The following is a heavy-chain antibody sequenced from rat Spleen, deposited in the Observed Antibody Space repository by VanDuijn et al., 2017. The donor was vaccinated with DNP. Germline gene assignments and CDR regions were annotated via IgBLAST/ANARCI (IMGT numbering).Heavy chain of an antibody. J-gene: IGHJ2*01. CDR2: IIYDGTGT. Sequence: EVQLVESGGGLVQPGRSLKLSCVASGFTFSSYWMYWIRQAPKKGLEWVATIIYDGTGTYYRDSVRGRFTISRDDAKSALYLQMNTLRAEDTATYYCARWIPTAHLDYWGQGVMVTVSS. D-gene: IGHD2-2*01. CDR3: ARWIPTAHLDY. CDR1: GFTFSSYW. V-gene: IGHV5-7*01.